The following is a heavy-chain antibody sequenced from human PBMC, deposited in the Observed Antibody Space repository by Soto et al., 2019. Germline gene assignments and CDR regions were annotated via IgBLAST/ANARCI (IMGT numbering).Heavy chain of an antibody. Sequence: PXESLRIYWKGSGYSFTRYWNNWVRQMPGKGLEWMGRIDPSDSYINYSPSFQGHVTISADKSISTACLQWSRLRASDTAIYYCARRLGAITGDYWGPGTLVTVSS. J-gene: IGHJ4*02. CDR2: IDPSDSYI. CDR1: GYSFTRYW. V-gene: IGHV5-10-1*01. CDR3: ARRLGAITGDY. D-gene: IGHD3-16*01.